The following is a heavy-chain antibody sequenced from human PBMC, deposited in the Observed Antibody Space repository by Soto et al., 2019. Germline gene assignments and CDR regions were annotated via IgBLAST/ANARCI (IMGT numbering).Heavy chain of an antibody. CDR2: IYYSGST. CDR3: ARLPYCSSTSCYFV. Sequence: QLQLQESGPGLVKPSETLSLTCTVSGGSISSSSYYWGWIRQPPGKGPEWIGSIYYSGSTYYNPSLKSRVTIPVDTSKNQFSLKLSSVTAADTAVYYCARLPYCSSTSCYFVWGQGTLVTVSS. V-gene: IGHV4-39*01. D-gene: IGHD2-2*01. J-gene: IGHJ4*02. CDR1: GGSISSSSYY.